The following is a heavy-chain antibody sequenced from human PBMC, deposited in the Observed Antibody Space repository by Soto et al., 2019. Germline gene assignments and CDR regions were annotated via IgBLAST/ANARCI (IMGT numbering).Heavy chain of an antibody. Sequence: GGSLRLSCTGSGFTFSDYSINWVRQAPGKGLEWVSSISSRGSFIYYADSLQGRLTISRDNVKNLVFLQMRSLTPEDTALYFCVRVPSGAETDQITHFQHCGQGT. CDR2: ISSRGSFI. D-gene: IGHD1-26*01. CDR3: VRVPSGAETDQITHFQH. V-gene: IGHV3-21*06. CDR1: GFTFSDYS. J-gene: IGHJ1*01.